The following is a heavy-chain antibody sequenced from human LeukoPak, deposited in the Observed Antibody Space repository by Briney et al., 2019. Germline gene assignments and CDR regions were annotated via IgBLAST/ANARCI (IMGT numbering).Heavy chain of an antibody. Sequence: SETLSLTCTVSGGSISSSSYYWGWIRQPPGKGLEWIGSIYYSGSTYYNPSLKSRVTISVDTSKNQFSLKLSSVTAADTAVYYCARVGSYGLYYYYYMDVWGKGTTVTVSS. D-gene: IGHD5-18*01. CDR1: GGSISSSSYY. CDR3: ARVGSYGLYYYYYMDV. V-gene: IGHV4-39*07. CDR2: IYYSGST. J-gene: IGHJ6*03.